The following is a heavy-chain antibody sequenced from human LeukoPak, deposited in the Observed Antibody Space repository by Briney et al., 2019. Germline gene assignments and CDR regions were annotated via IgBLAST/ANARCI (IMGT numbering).Heavy chain of an antibody. J-gene: IGHJ3*02. CDR3: ASLTRDHSNSNTDALDI. CDR1: GGSISSGGYY. D-gene: IGHD4-11*01. V-gene: IGHV4-30-2*01. CDR2: IYHSGST. Sequence: PSQTLSLTFTVSGGSISSGGYYWSWIRQPPGKGLEWIGYIYHSGSTYYNPSLKSRVTISVDTSKNQFSLKLSSVTAADTAVYYCASLTRDHSNSNTDALDIWGQGTMVTVSS.